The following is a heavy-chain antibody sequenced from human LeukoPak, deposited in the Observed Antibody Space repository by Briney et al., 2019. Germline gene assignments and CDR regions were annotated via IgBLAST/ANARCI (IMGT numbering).Heavy chain of an antibody. Sequence: PGGSLRLSCAASGFTFSNYGMHWVRQAPGKGLEWVALIWYDGSNKYYEDSVKGRFTISRDNPRNTLYLQMNSLRAEDTAVYYCAREKGILELIYWGQGTLVTVSS. CDR3: AREKGILELIY. CDR2: IWYDGSNK. D-gene: IGHD3-10*01. CDR1: GFTFSNYG. J-gene: IGHJ4*02. V-gene: IGHV3-33*01.